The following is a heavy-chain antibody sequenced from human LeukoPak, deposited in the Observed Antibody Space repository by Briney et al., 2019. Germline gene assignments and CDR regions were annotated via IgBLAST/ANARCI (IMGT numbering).Heavy chain of an antibody. J-gene: IGHJ3*02. CDR3: ARGGRCSTTSCYAGGAFVI. CDR1: GYSIRSGYY. V-gene: IGHV4-38-2*02. Sequence: SDTLSLTCTVSGYSIRSGYYWGWIRQRPGNGLDWIGSIYHSGSTYYNPSLKSRGTISVDTSKNQFPLKLSSVTAADTAVYYCARGGRCSTTSCYAGGAFVIWGQGPMVAVSS. D-gene: IGHD2-2*01. CDR2: IYHSGST.